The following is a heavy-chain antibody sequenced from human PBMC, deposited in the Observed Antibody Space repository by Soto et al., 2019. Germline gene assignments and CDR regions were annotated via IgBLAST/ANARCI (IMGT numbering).Heavy chain of an antibody. D-gene: IGHD1-1*01. CDR3: AKLGRSTGTLVGY. V-gene: IGHV3-23*01. CDR1: GITVRRYA. Sequence: LILFYAASGITVRRYAMVLVRQAPGKGLEWVSAISGSGGSTYYAYSVKGRFTISRDNSKNTLYLQMNSLRAEDTAVYYCAKLGRSTGTLVGYWGQGTLVTVFS. CDR2: ISGSGGST. J-gene: IGHJ4*02.